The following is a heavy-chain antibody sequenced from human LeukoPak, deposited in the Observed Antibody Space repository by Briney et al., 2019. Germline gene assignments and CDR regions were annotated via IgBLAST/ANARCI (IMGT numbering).Heavy chain of an antibody. CDR1: GGSVSSYY. V-gene: IGHV4-59*02. D-gene: IGHD3-10*01. CDR3: ARSYGSGAADY. Sequence: PSETLSLTCTVSGGSVSSYYWNWIRQPPGKGLEWIGYISYSGSTNYNPSLKSRVTMSLDTSKNQFSLKLSSVTAADTAVYYCARSYGSGAADYWGQGTLVTVSS. CDR2: ISYSGST. J-gene: IGHJ4*02.